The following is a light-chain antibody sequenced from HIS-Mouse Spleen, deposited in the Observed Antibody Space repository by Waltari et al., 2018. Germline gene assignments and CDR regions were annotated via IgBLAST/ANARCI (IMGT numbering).Light chain of an antibody. CDR3: NSYTSSSVL. CDR2: EVS. V-gene: IGLV2-14*01. Sequence: QSALTQPASVSGSPGQSITISCTGTSSDVGGYNYVSWYQQHPGKAPKLMIYEVSNRPSGVSNRFSGSKSGNPASLTISGLHAEDEADYYCNSYTSSSVLFGGRTKLPVL. CDR1: SSDVGGYNY. J-gene: IGLJ2*01.